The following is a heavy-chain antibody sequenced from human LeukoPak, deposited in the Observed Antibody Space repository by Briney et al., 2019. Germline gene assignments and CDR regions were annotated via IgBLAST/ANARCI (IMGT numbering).Heavy chain of an antibody. V-gene: IGHV1-2*02. CDR2: INPTSGGI. D-gene: IGHD3-16*01. Sequence: TSVKVSCKTSGYTFTDYYLHWVRQAPGQGLEWMGWINPTSGGISSAQKFQGRVTMTRDTSITTVYMEVSWLTSDDTAIYYCARADRLHGGPYLIGPWGQGTLVTVSS. CDR3: ARADRLHGGPYLIGP. CDR1: GYTFTDYY. J-gene: IGHJ5*02.